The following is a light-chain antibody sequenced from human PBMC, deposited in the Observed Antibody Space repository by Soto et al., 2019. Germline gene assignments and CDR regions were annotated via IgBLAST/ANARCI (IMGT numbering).Light chain of an antibody. CDR3: PR. V-gene: IGKV3-20*01. CDR1: ETVTDRQ. J-gene: IGKJ1*01. CDR2: AIS. Sequence: PGALSLPPGESATLSCMSSETVTDRQLAWYQQKPGQAPRLLFFAISTRVAGIPDRFSASGSGTDFTLTISRLVPQNSADDFGPRFG.